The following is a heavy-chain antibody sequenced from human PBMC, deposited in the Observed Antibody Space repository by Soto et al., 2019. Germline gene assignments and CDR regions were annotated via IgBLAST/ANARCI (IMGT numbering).Heavy chain of an antibody. Sequence: GASVKVSCKASGYSFTSYYMHWVRQAPGQGLEWMGIINPSGGSTTYAQKFQGRVTMTRDTSTSTVYMDLSSLRSEDTAVYYCGRWLQGFDYCGQRSLDPVSS. CDR3: GRWLQGFDY. J-gene: IGHJ4*02. CDR1: GYSFTSYY. CDR2: INPSGGST. D-gene: IGHD5-12*01. V-gene: IGHV1-46*01.